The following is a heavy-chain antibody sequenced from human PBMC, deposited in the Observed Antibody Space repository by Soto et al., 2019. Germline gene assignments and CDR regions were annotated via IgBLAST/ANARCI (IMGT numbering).Heavy chain of an antibody. J-gene: IGHJ3*01. CDR1: NSSLGAFH. CDR3: ARSPLSYDYVRQTWREVGDSFDV. D-gene: IGHD3-10*02. CDR2: LIHGGST. Sequence: QVHLEQWGAGLLKPSETLSLTCAIYNSSLGAFHWTWIRQPPGKGLEWIRELIHGGSTNYNPSLKSRVTFSLDTSKSQFSLHVMSVTAADTAVYYCARSPLSYDYVRQTWREVGDSFDVWGRGTSVTVSS. V-gene: IGHV4-34*02.